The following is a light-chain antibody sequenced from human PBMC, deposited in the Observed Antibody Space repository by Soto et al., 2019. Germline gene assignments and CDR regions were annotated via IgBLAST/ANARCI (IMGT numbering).Light chain of an antibody. J-gene: IGLJ2*01. CDR1: SGHSSYA. CDR2: LNSDGSH. CDR3: QTWGTGIHRV. V-gene: IGLV4-69*01. Sequence: QPVLTQSPSASASLGASVKLTCTLSSGHSSYAIAWHQQQPEKGPRYLMKLNSDGSHSKGDGIPDRFSGSSSRAERYLTISSLQSEDEADYYCQTWGTGIHRVFGGGTKLTVL.